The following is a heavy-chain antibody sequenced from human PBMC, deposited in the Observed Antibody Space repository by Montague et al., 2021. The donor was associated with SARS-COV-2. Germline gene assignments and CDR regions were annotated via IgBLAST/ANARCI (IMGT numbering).Heavy chain of an antibody. CDR1: GFSFGSNW. V-gene: IGHV3-7*01. J-gene: IGHJ4*02. D-gene: IGHD5-12*01. CDR2: IKDDGSEQ. CDR3: ARHSSGYF. Sequence: SLRLSFAASGFSFGSNWMSWVRQAPGKGLEWVANIKDDGSEQYYADSLKGRFTISRDNAKNSLYLQVHSLRAEDTAVYYCARHSSGYFWGQGTLVTVSS.